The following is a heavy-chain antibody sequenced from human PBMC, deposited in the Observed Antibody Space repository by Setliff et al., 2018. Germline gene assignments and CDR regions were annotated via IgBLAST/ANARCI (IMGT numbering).Heavy chain of an antibody. CDR3: VRPGGTTVVARHFDY. CDR1: GGSISSNY. Sequence: SETLSLTCTVSGGSISSNYWSWVRQPPGKGLEWIGYIYTSGSTNYNPSLKSRGTISVDTSRNQFSLKLSSVTAADTAVYYCVRPGGTTVVARHFDYWGSGILVTVSS. V-gene: IGHV4-4*08. J-gene: IGHJ4*01. D-gene: IGHD2-15*01. CDR2: IYTSGST.